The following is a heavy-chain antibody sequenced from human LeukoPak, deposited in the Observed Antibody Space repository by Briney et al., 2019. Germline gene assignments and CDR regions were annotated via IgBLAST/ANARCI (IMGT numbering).Heavy chain of an antibody. J-gene: IGHJ5*02. D-gene: IGHD6-13*01. V-gene: IGHV3-11*01. CDR2: ISSSGSTI. CDR1: GFTFSDYY. CDR3: ARDLRAGENNWFDP. Sequence: SGGSLRLSCAASGFTFSDYYMSWIRQAPGKGLEWVSYISSSGSTIYYADSVKGRFTISRDNAKNSLYLQMNSLRAEDTAVYYCARDLRAGENNWFDPWGQGTLVTVSS.